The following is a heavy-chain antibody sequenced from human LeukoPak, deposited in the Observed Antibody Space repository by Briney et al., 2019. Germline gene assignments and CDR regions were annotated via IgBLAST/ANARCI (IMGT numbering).Heavy chain of an antibody. CDR1: GYTFTGYY. CDR3: ARDGQASMEHGDY. CDR2: INPNSGGT. J-gene: IGHJ4*02. V-gene: IGHV1-2*02. D-gene: IGHD2/OR15-2a*01. Sequence: ASVKVSCKASGYTFTGYYMHWVRQAPGQGLGWMGWINPNSGGTNYAQKFQGRVTMTRDTSISTAYMELSRLRSDDTAVYYCARDGQASMEHGDYWGQGTLVTVSS.